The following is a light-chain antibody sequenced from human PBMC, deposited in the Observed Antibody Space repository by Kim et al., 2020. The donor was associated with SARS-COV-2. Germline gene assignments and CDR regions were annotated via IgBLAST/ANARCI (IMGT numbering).Light chain of an antibody. CDR2: RNN. J-gene: IGLJ3*02. Sequence: QAGLTQPPSVSKALRQTATLTCTGNSNNVGNEGAAWLHQHQGHPPKLLSYRNNNRPSGISDRFSASRSGNTASLTITGLQPEDEADYYCSTWDNSLSAWVFGGGTQLTVL. V-gene: IGLV10-54*04. CDR3: STWDNSLSAWV. CDR1: SNNVGNEG.